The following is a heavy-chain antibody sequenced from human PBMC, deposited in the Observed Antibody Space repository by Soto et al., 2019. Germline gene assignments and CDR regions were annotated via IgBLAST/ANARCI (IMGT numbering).Heavy chain of an antibody. Sequence: QVQLVQSGAEVKKPGASVKVSCKASGYTFTSYAMHWVRQAPGQRLEWMGWINAGNGNTKYSQKFQGRVTITRDTSASTAYMGLSSLRSEATAVQYCASTVEMDTIPYEGFDSWGQGTMFTVSS. CDR1: GYTFTSYA. V-gene: IGHV1-3*01. J-gene: IGHJ3*02. D-gene: IGHD5-18*01. CDR3: ASTVEMDTIPYEGFDS. CDR2: INAGNGNT.